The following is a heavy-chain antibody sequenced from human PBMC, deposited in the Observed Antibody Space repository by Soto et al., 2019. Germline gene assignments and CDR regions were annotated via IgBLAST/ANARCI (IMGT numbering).Heavy chain of an antibody. J-gene: IGHJ5*02. CDR3: ARMEVAATPGFSAWFDP. CDR1: GGSISSSSYY. D-gene: IGHD2-15*01. Sequence: SLTCTVSGGSISSSSYYWGWIRQPPGKGLEWIGSIYYSGSTYYNPSLKSRVTISVDTSKNQFSLKLSSVTAADTAVYYCARMEVAATPGFSAWFDPWGQGTLVT. CDR2: IYYSGST. V-gene: IGHV4-39*01.